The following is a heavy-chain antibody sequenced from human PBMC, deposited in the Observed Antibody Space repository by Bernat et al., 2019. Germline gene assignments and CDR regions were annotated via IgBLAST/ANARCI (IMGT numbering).Heavy chain of an antibody. CDR3: ARLRTYYYDSSGWGDAFDI. D-gene: IGHD3-22*01. CDR1: GYSFTGYY. V-gene: IGHV1-2*04. Sequence: QVQLVQSGAEVKKPGASVKVSCKASGYSFTGYYMHWVRQAPGQGLEWVGWISPNSGGTNYAQKLQGWVTMARDTSISTAYMELSRLRSDDTAVYYWARLRTYYYDSSGWGDAFDIWGQGTMVTVSS. CDR2: ISPNSGGT. J-gene: IGHJ3*02.